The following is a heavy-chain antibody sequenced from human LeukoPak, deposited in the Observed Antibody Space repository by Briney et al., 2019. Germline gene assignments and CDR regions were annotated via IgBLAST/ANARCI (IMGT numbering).Heavy chain of an antibody. J-gene: IGHJ3*02. CDR3: ASPLTCYYDSSGYRDDAFDI. D-gene: IGHD3-22*01. CDR1: GYTFTGYY. Sequence: GASVKVSCKASGYTFTGYYMHWVRQAPGQGLEWMGWINPNSGGTNYAQKFQGRVTMTRDTSISTAYMELSRLGSDDTAVYYCASPLTCYYDSSGYRDDAFDIWGQGTMVTVSP. V-gene: IGHV1-2*02. CDR2: INPNSGGT.